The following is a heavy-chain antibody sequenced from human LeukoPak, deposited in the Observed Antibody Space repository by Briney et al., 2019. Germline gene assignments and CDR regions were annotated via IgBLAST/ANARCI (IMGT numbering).Heavy chain of an antibody. CDR1: GGSISSYY. CDR3: ARGLLDDLPYYDFWSGYYDYYYFYMDV. D-gene: IGHD3-3*01. CDR2: IHYSGST. J-gene: IGHJ6*03. Sequence: SETLSLTCTVSGGSISSYYWSWIRQPPGKVLGWNGYIHYSGSTTYNPSLKSRVTISVDTSKNQFSLKLSSVTAADTAVYYCARGLLDDLPYYDFWSGYYDYYYFYMDVWGKGTTVTVSS. V-gene: IGHV4-59*01.